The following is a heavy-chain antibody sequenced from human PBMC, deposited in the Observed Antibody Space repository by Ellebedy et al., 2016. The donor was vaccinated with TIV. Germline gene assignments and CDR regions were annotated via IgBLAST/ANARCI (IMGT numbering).Heavy chain of an antibody. J-gene: IGHJ6*02. CDR2: IYSGDSYT. CDR3: ARLKRGYCTTTRCYDPYYYDMDV. D-gene: IGHD2-2*01. Sequence: GESLKISCKGSGYSFTSYWIGWVRQMPGKGLEWMGIIYSGDSYTKYSPSFQGQVTISPDKSISTTYLQWSSLKASDTAMYYCARLKRGYCTTTRCYDPYYYDMDVWGQGTMVTVSS. V-gene: IGHV5-51*01. CDR1: GYSFTSYW.